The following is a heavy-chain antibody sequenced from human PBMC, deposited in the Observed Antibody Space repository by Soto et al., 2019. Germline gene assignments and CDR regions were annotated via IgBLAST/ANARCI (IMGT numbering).Heavy chain of an antibody. CDR3: AKISCSGGSCQGIAEYFQH. J-gene: IGHJ1*01. CDR1: GFTFSSYA. Sequence: GGSLRLSCAASGFTFSSYAMSWVRQAPGKGLEWVSAISGSGGSTYYADSVKGRFTISRDNSKNTLYLQMNSLRAEDTAVYYCAKISCSGGSCQGIAEYFQHWGQGTLVTVSS. V-gene: IGHV3-23*01. D-gene: IGHD2-15*01. CDR2: ISGSGGST.